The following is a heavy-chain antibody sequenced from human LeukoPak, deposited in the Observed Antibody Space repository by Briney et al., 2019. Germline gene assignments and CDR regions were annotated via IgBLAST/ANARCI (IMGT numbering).Heavy chain of an antibody. CDR3: AKERMYQPLLYIDY. CDR2: ISSDGSIK. V-gene: IGHV3-30*18. J-gene: IGHJ4*02. CDR1: KFTFSHYG. D-gene: IGHD2-2*02. Sequence: GGSLRLSCTASKFTFSHYGMQWVRQAPGKGLEWVAVISSDGSIKVYADSVKGRFTLSRDNSKNTLYLQMNSLRAEDTAVYYCAKERMYQPLLYIDYWGQGTLVTVSS.